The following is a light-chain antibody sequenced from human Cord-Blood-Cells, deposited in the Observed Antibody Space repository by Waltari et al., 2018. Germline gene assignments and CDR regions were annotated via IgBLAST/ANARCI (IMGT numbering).Light chain of an antibody. J-gene: IGKJ4*01. CDR2: DAS. CDR3: QQYDNLPLT. Sequence: DFQMTQSPYSLSASVGDRVTITCQASQDISNYLNWYQQKPGKAPKLLIYDASNLETGVPSRFSGSGSGTDFTFTISSLQPEDIATYYCQQYDNLPLTFGGGTKVEIK. CDR1: QDISNY. V-gene: IGKV1-33*01.